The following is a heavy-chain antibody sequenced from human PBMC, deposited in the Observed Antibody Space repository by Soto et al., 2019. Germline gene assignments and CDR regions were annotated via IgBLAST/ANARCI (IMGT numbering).Heavy chain of an antibody. CDR2: IYHTGTT. J-gene: IGHJ4*02. Sequence: SETLSLTCAVSGDSISRGYHWAWIRHPPGKGLEWVASIYHTGTTYYNPSLTSRVTISVDTSKNQFSLKLTSVTAADSAVYSCPRLVTGTQYYFDFCGQGSRVTVSS. CDR1: GDSISRGYH. V-gene: IGHV4-38-2*01. CDR3: PRLVTGTQYYFDF. D-gene: IGHD1-1*01.